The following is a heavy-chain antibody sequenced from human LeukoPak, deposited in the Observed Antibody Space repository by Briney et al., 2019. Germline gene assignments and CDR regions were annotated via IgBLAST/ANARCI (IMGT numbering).Heavy chain of an antibody. V-gene: IGHV5-51*01. Sequence: GESLKISCKGSGYSFTSYWIGWVRQMPGKGLEWMGIIYPGDSNTRYSPSFQGQVTISVDKSISTAYLQWSSLKASDTAMYYCATRYCSSTNCYAFDYWGQGTLVTVSS. D-gene: IGHD2-2*01. CDR2: IYPGDSNT. CDR3: ATRYCSSTNCYAFDY. J-gene: IGHJ4*02. CDR1: GYSFTSYW.